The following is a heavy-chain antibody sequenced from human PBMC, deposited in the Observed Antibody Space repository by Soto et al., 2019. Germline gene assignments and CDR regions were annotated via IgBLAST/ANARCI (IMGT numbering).Heavy chain of an antibody. CDR1: GFTFSSYG. CDR2: IWYDGSNK. Sequence: GGSLRLSCAASGFTFSSYGMHWVRQAPGKGLEWVAVIWYDGSNKYYADSVKGRFTISRDNSKNTLYLQMNSLRAEDTAVYYCAREASRGFFAMFAFDIWGQGTMVTVS. V-gene: IGHV3-33*01. D-gene: IGHD3-10*02. CDR3: AREASRGFFAMFAFDI. J-gene: IGHJ3*02.